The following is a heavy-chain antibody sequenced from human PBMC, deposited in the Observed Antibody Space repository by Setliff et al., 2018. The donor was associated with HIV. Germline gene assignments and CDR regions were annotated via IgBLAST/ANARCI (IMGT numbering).Heavy chain of an antibody. V-gene: IGHV1-2*02. CDR1: GYTFTDYF. CDR2: ISPDNANT. Sequence: ASVKVSCKSSGYTFTDYFMHWVRQAPGQGLEWMGWISPDNANTRISRRFRGSVTMTRDRSINTAYMEFSGLTSDDTAVYYCARQHSNSFDYWGQGALVTVSS. J-gene: IGHJ4*02. CDR3: ARQHSNSFDY. D-gene: IGHD2-8*01.